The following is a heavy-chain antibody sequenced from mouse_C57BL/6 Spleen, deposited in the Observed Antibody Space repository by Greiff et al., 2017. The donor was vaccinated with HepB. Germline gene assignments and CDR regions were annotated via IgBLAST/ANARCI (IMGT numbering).Heavy chain of an antibody. CDR3: ARPRDYDTWFAY. CDR2: ISSGSSTT. V-gene: IGHV5-17*01. CDR1: GFTFSDYG. J-gene: IGHJ3*01. Sequence: DVHLVESGGGLVKPGGSLKLSCAASGFTFSDYGMHWVRQAPEKGLEWVAYISSGSSTTYYADTVKGRFTISRDNAKNTLFLQMTSLRSEDTAMYYCARPRDYDTWFAYWGQGTLVTVSA. D-gene: IGHD2-4*01.